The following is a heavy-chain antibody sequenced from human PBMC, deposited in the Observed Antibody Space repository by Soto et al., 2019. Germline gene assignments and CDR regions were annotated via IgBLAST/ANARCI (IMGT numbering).Heavy chain of an antibody. V-gene: IGHV4-61*01. CDR1: GAPVSSETHF. D-gene: IGHD1-26*01. Sequence: QVQLQESGPGLVKASETLSLTCTVSGAPVSSETHFWTWIRQPPGKGLEWIGYMYYSGITNSNPALKSRVTLSVDRSRYQFSLSLNSVTAADTAVYYCAREDMSGTYYFDYWGAGMQVTVSS. CDR2: MYYSGIT. J-gene: IGHJ4*02. CDR3: AREDMSGTYYFDY.